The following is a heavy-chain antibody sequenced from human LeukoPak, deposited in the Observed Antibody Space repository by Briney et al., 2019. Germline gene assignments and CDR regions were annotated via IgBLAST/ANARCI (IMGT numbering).Heavy chain of an antibody. Sequence: GGSLRLSCAASGFTFSDYYMSWIRQAPGKGLEWVSYISSSGSTIYYADSVKGRFTISRDNAKNSLYLQMNSLRAEDTAVYYCAREASGVYYYYYMDVWGQGTLVTVSS. CDR2: ISSSGSTI. CDR3: AREASGVYYYYYMDV. J-gene: IGHJ6*03. D-gene: IGHD3-10*01. CDR1: GFTFSDYY. V-gene: IGHV3-11*01.